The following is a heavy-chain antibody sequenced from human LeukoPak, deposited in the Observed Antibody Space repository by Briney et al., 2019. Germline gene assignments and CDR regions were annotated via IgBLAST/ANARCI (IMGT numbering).Heavy chain of an antibody. CDR1: GFSLSTSGMC. CDR2: IDWDDDK. Sequence: ESGPTLVNPTQTLTLTCTFSGFSLSTSGMCVSWIRQPPGKALEWLARIDWDDDKYYSTSLKTRLTISKDTSKNQVVLTMTNMDPVDTATYYCARIWVTGDRLGFDYWGQGTLVTDSS. D-gene: IGHD7-27*01. J-gene: IGHJ4*02. V-gene: IGHV2-70*11. CDR3: ARIWVTGDRLGFDY.